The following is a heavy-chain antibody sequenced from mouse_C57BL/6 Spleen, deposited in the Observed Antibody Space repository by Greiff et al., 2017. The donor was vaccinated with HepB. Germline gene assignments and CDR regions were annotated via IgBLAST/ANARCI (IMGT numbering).Heavy chain of an antibody. V-gene: IGHV1-69*01. CDR3: ARSNVNYYGSSYGGFAY. Sequence: QVQLQQPGAELVMPGASVKLSCKASGYTFTSYWMHWVKQRPGQGLEWIGEIDPSDSYTNYNQKFKGKSTLTVDKSSSTAYMQLSSLTSEDSAVYYCARSNVNYYGSSYGGFAYWGQGTLVTVSA. J-gene: IGHJ3*01. CDR1: GYTFTSYW. CDR2: IDPSDSYT. D-gene: IGHD1-1*01.